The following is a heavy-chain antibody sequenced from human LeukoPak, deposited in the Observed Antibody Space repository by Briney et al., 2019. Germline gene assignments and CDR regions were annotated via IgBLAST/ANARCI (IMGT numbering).Heavy chain of an antibody. CDR2: ISYDGSNK. V-gene: IGHV3-30-3*01. CDR3: AREDYSYGATTLDY. CDR1: GFTFSSYA. Sequence: GGSLRLSCAASGFTFSSYAMHWVRQAPGKGLEWVVVISYDGSNKYYADSVKGRFTISRDNSKNTLYLQMNSLRAEDTAVYYCAREDYSYGATTLDYWGQGTLVTVSS. J-gene: IGHJ4*02. D-gene: IGHD5-18*01.